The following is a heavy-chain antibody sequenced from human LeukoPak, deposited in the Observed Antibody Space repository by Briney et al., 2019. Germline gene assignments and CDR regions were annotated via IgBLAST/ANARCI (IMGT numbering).Heavy chain of an antibody. Sequence: SGPTLVNPTQTLTLTCTFSGFSLSTSGVGVGWIRQSPGKALEWLALIYWDDDKRYSPSLKSRLTITKDTSKNQVVLTMTNMDLVDTATYYCAHSPRSGWYGGYYFDYWGQGTLVTVSS. CDR1: GFSLSTSGVG. CDR2: IYWDDDK. CDR3: AHSPRSGWYGGYYFDY. V-gene: IGHV2-5*02. J-gene: IGHJ4*02. D-gene: IGHD6-19*01.